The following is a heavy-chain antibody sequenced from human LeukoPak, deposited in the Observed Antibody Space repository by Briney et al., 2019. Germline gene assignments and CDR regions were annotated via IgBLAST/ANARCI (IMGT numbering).Heavy chain of an antibody. CDR2: IYYSGST. Sequence: PSETLSLTCTVSGGSISSYYWSWIRQPPGKGLEWIGDIYYSGSTNYNASLKSRVTISVDTSKSQFSLKLSSVTPSDTAVYYCARDRGATTSSNSYFDDWGQGTLVTVSS. V-gene: IGHV4-59*01. J-gene: IGHJ4*02. CDR3: ARDRGATTSSNSYFDD. D-gene: IGHD1-1*01. CDR1: GGSISSYY.